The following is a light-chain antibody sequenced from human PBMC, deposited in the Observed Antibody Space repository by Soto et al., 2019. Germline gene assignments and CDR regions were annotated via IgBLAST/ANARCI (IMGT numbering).Light chain of an antibody. V-gene: IGKV1-5*03. CDR3: QQYNTYLT. CDR2: KAS. J-gene: IGKJ1*01. Sequence: DIQMTQSPSTLSASVGDRVTITFRASQSVSNWLAWYQQKPGKAPNPLIYKASSLKNGVPSRFSGSGSGTEFTLTISSLQPDDFATYYCQQYNTYLTFGQGTKVDIK. CDR1: QSVSNW.